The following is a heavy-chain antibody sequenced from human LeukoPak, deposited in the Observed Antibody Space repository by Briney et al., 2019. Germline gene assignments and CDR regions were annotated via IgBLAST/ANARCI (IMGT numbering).Heavy chain of an antibody. D-gene: IGHD6-6*01. CDR3: ARVRPHPIIDV. CDR2: IYTGGRT. Sequence: GGSLRLSCAAPGFTVSSNYMSWVRQAPGKGLELVSVIYTGGRTYYADSVKGRFTISRDNSKNTLYLQMNSLRAEDTAVYYCARVRPHPIIDVWGKGTTVTVSS. CDR1: GFTVSSNY. J-gene: IGHJ6*03. V-gene: IGHV3-53*01.